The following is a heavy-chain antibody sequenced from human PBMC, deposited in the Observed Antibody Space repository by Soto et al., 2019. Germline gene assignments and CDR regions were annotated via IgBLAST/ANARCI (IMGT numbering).Heavy chain of an antibody. CDR1: GGSISSNY. J-gene: IGHJ4*02. CDR2: VYNSGST. Sequence: DTLSLTCTVSGGSISSNYWTWIRQPPGKGLEWIGYVYNSGSTNYNPSLKSRVTISEDTSKSQFSLKVNSMTAADTAVYYCARYRREAVAGYTLDNWGKGILVTVPS. V-gene: IGHV4-59*01. CDR3: ARYRREAVAGYTLDN. D-gene: IGHD6-13*01.